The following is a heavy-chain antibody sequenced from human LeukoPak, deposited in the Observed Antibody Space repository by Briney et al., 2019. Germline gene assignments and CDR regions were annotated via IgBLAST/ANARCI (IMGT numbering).Heavy chain of an antibody. CDR2: IVPILGIA. D-gene: IGHD6-19*01. CDR1: GGTFSSYA. Sequence: GASVKVSCKASGGTFSSYAISWVRQAPGQGLEWMGRIVPILGIANYAQKFQGRVTMTRDTSISTAYMELSRLRSDDTAVYYCARVMAVAGTIDYWGQGTLVTVSS. J-gene: IGHJ4*02. V-gene: IGHV1-69*04. CDR3: ARVMAVAGTIDY.